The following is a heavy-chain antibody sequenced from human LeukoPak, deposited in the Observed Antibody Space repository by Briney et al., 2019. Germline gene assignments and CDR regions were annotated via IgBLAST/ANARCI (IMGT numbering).Heavy chain of an antibody. J-gene: IGHJ6*02. CDR3: ARIKWIARDYYYGMDV. D-gene: IGHD5-12*01. Sequence: SVKVSCKASGGTFSSYAISWVRQAPGQGLEWMGRIIPILGIANYAQKFQGRVTITADKSTSTAYMELSSLRSEDTAVYYCARIKWIARDYYYGMDVWGQGTTVTVSS. CDR1: GGTFSSYA. V-gene: IGHV1-69*04. CDR2: IIPILGIA.